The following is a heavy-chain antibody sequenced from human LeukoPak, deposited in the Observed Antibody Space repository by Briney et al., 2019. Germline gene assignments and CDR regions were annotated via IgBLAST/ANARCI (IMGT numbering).Heavy chain of an antibody. D-gene: IGHD1-7*01. V-gene: IGHV3-74*01. CDR2: ISGDGSST. Sequence: PGGSLRLSCAASGFTFSSYWMHWVRQAPGKGLVWVSYISGDGSSTTYADSVKGRFTISRDNAKNTLDLQMNSLRAEDTAVYYCARGGWGTAIDYRAQGTLVTVSS. CDR3: ARGGWGTAIDY. J-gene: IGHJ4*02. CDR1: GFTFSSYW.